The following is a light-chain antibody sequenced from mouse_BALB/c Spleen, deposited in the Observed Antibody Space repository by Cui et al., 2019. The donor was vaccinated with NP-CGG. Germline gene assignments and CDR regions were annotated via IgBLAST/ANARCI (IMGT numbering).Light chain of an antibody. CDR2: GTN. CDR3: ALWYSNHWV. Sequence: QPFLPQDSAPTTSPGETVTLTCRSSTGAITTSNYANWVQKKPDHLFTGLIGGTNNRTPGVPARFSGSLIGDKAALTITGAQTEDEAIYFCALWYSNHWVFGGGTKLTVL. J-gene: IGLJ1*01. V-gene: IGLV1*01. CDR1: TGAITTSNY.